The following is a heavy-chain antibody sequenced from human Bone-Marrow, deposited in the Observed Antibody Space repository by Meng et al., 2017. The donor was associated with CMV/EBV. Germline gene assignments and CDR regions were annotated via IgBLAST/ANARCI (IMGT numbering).Heavy chain of an antibody. CDR1: GFTFSNAW. J-gene: IGHJ4*02. D-gene: IGHD3-3*01. CDR2: IKSKTDGGTT. CDR3: AKDGTIFGVVITAVD. V-gene: IGHV3-15*01. Sequence: GGSLRLSCAASGFTFSNAWMSWVRQAPGKGLEWVGRIKSKTDGGTTDYAAPVKGRFTISRDDSKTTVYLQMNSLKTEDTAVYYCAKDGTIFGVVITAVDWGQGTLVTVSS.